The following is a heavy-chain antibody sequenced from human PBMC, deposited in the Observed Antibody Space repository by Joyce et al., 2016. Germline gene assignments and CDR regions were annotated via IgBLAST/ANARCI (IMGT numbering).Heavy chain of an antibody. J-gene: IGHJ6*02. Sequence: EVQLLESGGGLVQPGGSLRLSCTAFGFTFSSYAMSWVRQTPDKRLEWVSAIGGGGGRTYHADSVKGRFTISRDDSKSTRVLQMSRLRAEDTAIYYCARVPGRYYYYYGVDVWGQGTTVTVSS. CDR2: IGGGGGRT. CDR3: ARVPGRYYYYYGVDV. V-gene: IGHV3-23*01. CDR1: GFTFSSYA.